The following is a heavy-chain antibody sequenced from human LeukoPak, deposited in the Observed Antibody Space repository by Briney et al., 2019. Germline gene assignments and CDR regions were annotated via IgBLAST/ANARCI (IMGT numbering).Heavy chain of an antibody. V-gene: IGHV4-39*07. Sequence: PSESLSLTCTVSGGSISSYYWGWIRQPPGKGLEWIGSIYYSGSTYYNPSLKSRVTISVDTSKNQFSLKLSSVTAADTAVYYCARDRGYYGSGKETEIDPWGQGTLVTVSS. D-gene: IGHD3-10*01. CDR3: ARDRGYYGSGKETEIDP. J-gene: IGHJ5*02. CDR2: IYYSGST. CDR1: GGSISSYY.